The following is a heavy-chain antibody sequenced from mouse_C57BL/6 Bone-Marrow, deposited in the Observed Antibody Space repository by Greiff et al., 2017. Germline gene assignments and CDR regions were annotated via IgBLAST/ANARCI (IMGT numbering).Heavy chain of an antibody. CDR2: ISSGGSYT. CDR3: ARHERGNYYGSSYGYFDY. Sequence: EVQWVESGGDLVKPGGSLKLSCAASGFTFSSYGMSWVRQTPDKRLEWVATISSGGSYTYYPDSVKGRFTISRDNAKNTLYLQMSSLKSEDTAMYYCARHERGNYYGSSYGYFDYWGQGTTLTVSS. V-gene: IGHV5-6*01. D-gene: IGHD1-1*01. J-gene: IGHJ2*01. CDR1: GFTFSSYG.